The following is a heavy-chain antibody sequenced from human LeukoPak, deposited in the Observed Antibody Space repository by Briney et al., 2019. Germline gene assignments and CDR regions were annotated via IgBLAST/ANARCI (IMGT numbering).Heavy chain of an antibody. Sequence: GGSLRLSCAVSGLNFSIYGMHWVRQAPGKGLEWVSGISWNSGSIGYADSVKGRFTISRDNAKNSLYLQMNSLRAEDTALYYCAKDMAWELLGLGYWGQGTLVTVSS. D-gene: IGHD1-26*01. CDR2: ISWNSGSI. J-gene: IGHJ4*02. CDR3: AKDMAWELLGLGY. V-gene: IGHV3-9*01. CDR1: GLNFSIYG.